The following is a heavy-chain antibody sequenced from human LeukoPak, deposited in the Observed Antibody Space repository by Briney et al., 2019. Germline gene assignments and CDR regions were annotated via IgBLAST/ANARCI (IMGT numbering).Heavy chain of an antibody. J-gene: IGHJ4*02. Sequence: GGSLRLSCAASGFTFSSYAMHWVRQAPGKGLEWVAVISYDGSNKYYADSVKGRFTISRDNSKNTLYLQMNSLRAEDTAVYYCARASTQGVRYYFDYWGQGTLVTVSS. D-gene: IGHD2-21*01. CDR1: GFTFSSYA. CDR3: ARASTQGVRYYFDY. V-gene: IGHV3-30*04. CDR2: ISYDGSNK.